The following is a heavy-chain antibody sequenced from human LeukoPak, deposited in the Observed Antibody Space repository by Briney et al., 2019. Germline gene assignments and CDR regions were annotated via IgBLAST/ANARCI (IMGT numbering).Heavy chain of an antibody. CDR2: IYSDGST. CDR1: GLTVSSNY. D-gene: IGHD5-18*01. V-gene: IGHV3-53*01. Sequence: GGSLRLSCTASGLTVSSNYMSWVRQAPGKGLEWVSVIYSDGSTYYADSVKGRFTISRDNSKNMLYLQMNSLRAEDTAVYYCARSSSGYSYVYGLDWYFDFWGRGTLVTVSS. CDR3: ARSSSGYSYVYGLDWYFDF. J-gene: IGHJ2*01.